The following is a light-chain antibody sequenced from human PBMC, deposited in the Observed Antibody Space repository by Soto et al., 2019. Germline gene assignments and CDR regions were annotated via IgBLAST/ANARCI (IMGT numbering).Light chain of an antibody. J-gene: IGKJ1*01. CDR1: QSVGSY. V-gene: IGKV3-20*01. Sequence: EIVLTQSPGTLSLSPGERATLSCRASQSVGSYLTWFQQKPGQAPTILIHGASSRATGIPDRFSGSGSGTDFTLTISRLEPEDLALYYCQQYGSSPWTFGQGTKVEIK. CDR2: GAS. CDR3: QQYGSSPWT.